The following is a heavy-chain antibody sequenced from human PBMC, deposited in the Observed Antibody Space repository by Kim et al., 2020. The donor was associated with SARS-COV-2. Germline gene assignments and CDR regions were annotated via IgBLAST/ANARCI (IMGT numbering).Heavy chain of an antibody. D-gene: IGHD3-22*01. J-gene: IGHJ6*01. Sequence: GGSLRLSCAASGFTFSSYAMHWVRQAPGKGLEWVAVISYDGSNKYYADSVKGRFTISRDNSKNTLYLQMNSLRAEDTAVYYCARDKYYYDSSGTVRGYYG. CDR3: ARDKYYYDSSGTVRGYYG. V-gene: IGHV3-30*04. CDR2: ISYDGSNK. CDR1: GFTFSSYA.